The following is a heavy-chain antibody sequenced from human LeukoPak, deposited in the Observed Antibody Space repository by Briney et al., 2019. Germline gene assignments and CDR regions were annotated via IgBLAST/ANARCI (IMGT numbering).Heavy chain of an antibody. CDR1: GFIFGDHA. V-gene: IGHV3-49*04. Sequence: GGSLRLSCSASGFIFGDHAMSWVRQAPGKGLEWVGFIRSKAYGGTTEYAASVVGRFTISRDDSRGIAYPQMNSQKTEDTAFYYCTRGPILLWIHNGMDVWGQGTTVTVS. D-gene: IGHD2/OR15-2a*01. CDR2: IRSKAYGGTT. CDR3: TRGPILLWIHNGMDV. J-gene: IGHJ6*02.